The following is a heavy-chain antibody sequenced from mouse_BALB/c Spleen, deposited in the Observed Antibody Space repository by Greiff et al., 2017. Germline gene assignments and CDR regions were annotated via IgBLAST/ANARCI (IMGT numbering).Heavy chain of an antibody. D-gene: IGHD4-1*01. CDR1: GYSITSGYY. CDR2: ISYDGSN. V-gene: IGHV3-6*02. CDR3: AREGVGRGNYYAMDY. Sequence: EVQLVESGPGLVKPSQSLSLTCSVTGYSITSGYYWNWIRQFPGNKLEWMGYISYDGSNNYNPSLKNRISITRDTSKNQFFLKLNSVTTEDTATYYCAREGVGRGNYYAMDYWGQGTSVTVSS. J-gene: IGHJ4*01.